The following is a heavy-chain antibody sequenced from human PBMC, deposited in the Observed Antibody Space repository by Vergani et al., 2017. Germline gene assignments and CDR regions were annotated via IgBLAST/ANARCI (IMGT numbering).Heavy chain of an antibody. Sequence: QVQLQESGPGLVKPSETLSLTCTVSGGSISSSSYYWGWIRQPPGKGLEWIGSIYYSGSTYYNPSLKSRVTISVDTSKNQFSLKLSSVTAADTAVYYCARHGPLIVVVPAAILGAFDIWGQGTMVTVSS. D-gene: IGHD2-2*02. J-gene: IGHJ3*02. CDR2: IYYSGST. CDR1: GGSISSSSYY. V-gene: IGHV4-39*01. CDR3: ARHGPLIVVVPAAILGAFDI.